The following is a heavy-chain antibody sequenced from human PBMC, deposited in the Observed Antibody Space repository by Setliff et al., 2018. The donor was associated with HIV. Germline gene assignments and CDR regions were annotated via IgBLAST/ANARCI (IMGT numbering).Heavy chain of an antibody. CDR2: IIPMLGSP. CDR1: GGTFSTSA. J-gene: IGHJ4*02. V-gene: IGHV1-69*13. Sequence: SVKVSCKASGGTFSTSAIGWVRQAPGQGLEWMGGIIPMLGSPNYAHNFRGRVTITADESTSTAYMELSNLTYEDTAVYYCAKIGSGFDYWGQGTLVTVSS. CDR3: AKIGSGFDY. D-gene: IGHD1-26*01.